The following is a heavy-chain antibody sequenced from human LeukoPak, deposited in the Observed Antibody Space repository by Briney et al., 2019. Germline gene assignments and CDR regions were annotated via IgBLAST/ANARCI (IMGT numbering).Heavy chain of an antibody. CDR2: TYYSGST. J-gene: IGHJ4*02. D-gene: IGHD2-8*02. CDR1: GGSISSSSYY. Sequence: SETLSLTCTVSGGSISSSSYYWGWIRQPPGKGLEWIGSTYYSGSTYYNPSLKSRVTISVDTSKNQFSLKLSSVTAADTAVYYCARGGVDFDYWGQGTLVTVSS. V-gene: IGHV4-39*07. CDR3: ARGGVDFDY.